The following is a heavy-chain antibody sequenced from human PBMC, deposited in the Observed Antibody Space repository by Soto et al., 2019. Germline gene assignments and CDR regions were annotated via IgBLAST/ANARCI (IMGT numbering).Heavy chain of an antibody. J-gene: IGHJ4*02. V-gene: IGHV3-21*01. CDR2: ISSTTNYI. Sequence: EVQLVESGGGLVKPGGSLRLSCAASGFTFTRYSMNWVRQAPGKGLEWVSSISSTTNYIYYADSMKGRFTVSRDNAKNSVYLEMNSLSAEDTALYYCAIESEDLTSNFYYWGQGTLVTVSS. CDR1: GFTFTRYS. CDR3: AIESEDLTSNFYY.